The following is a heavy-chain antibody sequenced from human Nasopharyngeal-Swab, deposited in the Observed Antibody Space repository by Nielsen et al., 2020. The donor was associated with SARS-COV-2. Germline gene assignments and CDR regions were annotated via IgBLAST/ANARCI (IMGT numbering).Heavy chain of an antibody. D-gene: IGHD6-19*01. CDR1: GGSISSYY. CDR2: IYYSGST. Sequence: GSLRLSCTVSGGSISSYYWSWIRQPPGKGLEWIGYIYYSGSTNYNPPLKSRVTISVDTSKNQFSLKLSSVTAADTAVYYCARGSTVAGADYWGQGTLVTVSS. V-gene: IGHV4-59*01. J-gene: IGHJ4*02. CDR3: ARGSTVAGADY.